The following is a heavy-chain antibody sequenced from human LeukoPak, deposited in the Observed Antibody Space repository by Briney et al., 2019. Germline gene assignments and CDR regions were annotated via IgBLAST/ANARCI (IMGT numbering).Heavy chain of an antibody. CDR1: GFTFNSYA. Sequence: GRSLRLSCAASGFTFNSYAMHWVRQAPGKGLEWVAVISYDGSNKYYADSVKGRFTISRDNSKNTLYLQMNSLRAEDTAVYYCAKAAIVGATTHYWGQGTLVTVSS. J-gene: IGHJ4*02. D-gene: IGHD1-26*01. CDR3: AKAAIVGATTHY. CDR2: ISYDGSNK. V-gene: IGHV3-30*04.